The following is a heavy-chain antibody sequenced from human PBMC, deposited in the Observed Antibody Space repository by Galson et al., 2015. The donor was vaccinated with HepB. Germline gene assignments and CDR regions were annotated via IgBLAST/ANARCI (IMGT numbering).Heavy chain of an antibody. J-gene: IGHJ6*02. CDR1: GYTFTDYY. Sequence: SVKVSCKASGYTFTDYYIHWVRQAPGQGLEWMGRINPNSGGTNYAQKFQGRVTMTRDTSISTAYLDLSRLRSDDTAVYYCATDPIYDSSGRYYHHYYGLDVWGQGTTVSVSS. CDR2: INPNSGGT. CDR3: ATDPIYDSSGRYYHHYYGLDV. D-gene: IGHD3-22*01. V-gene: IGHV1-2*06.